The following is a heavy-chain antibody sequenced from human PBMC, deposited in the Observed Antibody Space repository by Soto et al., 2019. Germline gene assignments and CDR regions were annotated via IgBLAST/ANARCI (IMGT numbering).Heavy chain of an antibody. J-gene: IGHJ6*02. D-gene: IGHD2-2*01. V-gene: IGHV1-2*02. CDR2: VNPNSGSA. Sequence: ASVKVSCKTSGYTLTGYYIHWVRQAPGRGLEWMGWVNPNSGSANYAQKFQGRVTMTRDTSIRTVYMEMNRLKSDDTALYYCAKSAAFYYYGMDVWGQGTTVTVSS. CDR3: AKSAAFYYYGMDV. CDR1: GYTLTGYY.